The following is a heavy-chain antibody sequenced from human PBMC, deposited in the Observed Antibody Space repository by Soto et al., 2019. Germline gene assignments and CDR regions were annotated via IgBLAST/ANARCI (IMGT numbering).Heavy chain of an antibody. CDR2: MYNTGST. Sequence: SETLSLTCTVSGGSISRFYWSWIRQPPGKGLEWIGYMYNTGSTVYNPSFKSRVTISVDTSKNQFSLKLNSVTAADTAVYYCARDLWGYCGTDCYPLDVWGQGTTVTVS. J-gene: IGHJ6*02. CDR1: GGSISRFY. V-gene: IGHV4-59*01. D-gene: IGHD2-21*02. CDR3: ARDLWGYCGTDCYPLDV.